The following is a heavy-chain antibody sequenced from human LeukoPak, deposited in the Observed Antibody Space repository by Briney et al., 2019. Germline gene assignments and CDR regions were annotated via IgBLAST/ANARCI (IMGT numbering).Heavy chain of an antibody. CDR3: AGAPRGYDLHRGFDY. CDR2: IYYSGST. J-gene: IGHJ4*02. Sequence: SETLSLTCTVSGGSISSSSYYWGWIRQPPGKGLEWIGSIYYSGSTYYNPSLKSRVTISVDTSKNQFSLKLSSVTAADTAVYYCAGAPRGYDLHRGFDYWGQGTLVTVSS. V-gene: IGHV4-39*07. D-gene: IGHD5-12*01. CDR1: GGSISSSSYY.